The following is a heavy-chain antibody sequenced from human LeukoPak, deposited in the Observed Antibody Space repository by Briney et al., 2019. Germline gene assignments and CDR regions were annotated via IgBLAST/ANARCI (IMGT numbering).Heavy chain of an antibody. J-gene: IGHJ4*02. CDR2: ISGSGGST. D-gene: IGHD6-19*01. Sequence: GGSLRLSCAASGFTFSNYAMSWVRQAPGKGLEWVSGISGSGGSTYYADSVEGRFTISRDNSKNTLYLQMNSLRAEDTAIYYCAKDRNAYSSGWYDYWGQGTLVTVSS. V-gene: IGHV3-23*01. CDR1: GFTFSNYA. CDR3: AKDRNAYSSGWYDY.